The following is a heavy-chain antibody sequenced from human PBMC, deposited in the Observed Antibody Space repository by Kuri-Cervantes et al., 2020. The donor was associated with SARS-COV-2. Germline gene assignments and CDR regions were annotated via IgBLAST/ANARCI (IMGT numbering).Heavy chain of an antibody. CDR3: ARVAGDPYYFDY. J-gene: IGHJ4*02. Sequence: GESLKISCAASGFTVSSNYMSWVRQAPGKGLEWVSAISGSGGSTYYADSVKGRFTISRDNSKNTLYLQMNSLRAEDTAVYYCARVAGDPYYFDYWGQGTLVTVSS. D-gene: IGHD7-27*01. CDR1: GFTVSSNY. V-gene: IGHV3-23*01. CDR2: ISGSGGST.